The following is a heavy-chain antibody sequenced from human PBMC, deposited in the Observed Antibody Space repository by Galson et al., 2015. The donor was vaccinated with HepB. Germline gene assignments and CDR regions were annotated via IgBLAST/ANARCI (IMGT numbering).Heavy chain of an antibody. CDR2: ISSSSSYT. CDR1: GFTFSDYY. Sequence: SLRLSCAASGFTFSDYYMSWIRQAPGKGLEWVSYISSSSSYTNYADSVKGRFTISRDNAKNSLYLQMNSLRAEDTAVYYCARSRQGIPSEYLKTAKRRGDHFDYWGQGTLVTVSS. CDR3: ARSRQGIPSEYLKTAKRRGDHFDY. D-gene: IGHD2/OR15-2a*01. V-gene: IGHV3-11*06. J-gene: IGHJ4*02.